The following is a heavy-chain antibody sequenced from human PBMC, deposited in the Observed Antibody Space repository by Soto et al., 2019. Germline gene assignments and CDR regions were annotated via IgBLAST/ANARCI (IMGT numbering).Heavy chain of an antibody. V-gene: IGHV3-23*01. CDR2: ISTSGGST. CDR1: GFTFSSYA. J-gene: IGHJ6*02. Sequence: EVQLLESGGGLVQPGGSLRLSCAASGFTFSSYAMSWVRQAPGKGLEWVSSISTSGGSTYYADSVKGRFTISRDNFNNTLYLQMTSLRAEYTAVYYCSLSDRYYGMDVWGLGTTVTVSS. CDR3: SLSDRYYGMDV.